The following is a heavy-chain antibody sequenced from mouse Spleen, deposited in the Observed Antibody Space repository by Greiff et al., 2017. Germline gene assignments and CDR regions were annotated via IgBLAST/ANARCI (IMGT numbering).Heavy chain of an antibody. J-gene: IGHJ2*01. CDR3: ARRGILTYDYDFDY. Sequence: QVQLKQSGAELMKPGASVKLSCKATGYTFTGYWIEWVKQRPGHGLEWIGEILPGSGSTNYNEKFKGKATFTADTSSSTAYMQLSSLTYEDSAVYYCARRGILTYDYDFDYWGQGTTLTVSS. D-gene: IGHD2-4*01. V-gene: IGHV1-9*01. CDR1: GYTFTGYW. CDR2: ILPGSGST.